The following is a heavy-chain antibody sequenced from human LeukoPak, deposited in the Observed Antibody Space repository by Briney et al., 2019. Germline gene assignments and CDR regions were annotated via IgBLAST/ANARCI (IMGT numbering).Heavy chain of an antibody. D-gene: IGHD3-22*01. Sequence: QAGGSLRLSCAASGFTFSSYGMHWVRQAPGKGLEWVAVIWYDGSNKYYADSVKGRFTISRDNSKNTLYLQMNSLRAEDTAVYYCARGKYYDSSGYNGRRRPFVYWGQGTLVTVSS. CDR2: IWYDGSNK. CDR1: GFTFSSYG. CDR3: ARGKYYDSSGYNGRRRPFVY. V-gene: IGHV3-33*01. J-gene: IGHJ4*02.